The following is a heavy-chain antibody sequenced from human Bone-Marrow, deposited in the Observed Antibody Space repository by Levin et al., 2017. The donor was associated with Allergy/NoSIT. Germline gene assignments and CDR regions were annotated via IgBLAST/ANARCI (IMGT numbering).Heavy chain of an antibody. CDR1: GFIFNTYS. Sequence: GGSLRLSCKASGFIFNTYSMSWVRQAPGKGLEWVSSINGRGNYIYYADSVKGRFTSSRDNAKNSLFLQMNSLRDEDTAVYYCARGRDNYGSGSYVVTFYFDYWGQGSLVTVSS. V-gene: IGHV3-21*06. CDR2: INGRGNYI. J-gene: IGHJ4*02. CDR3: ARGRDNYGSGSYVVTFYFDY. D-gene: IGHD3-10*01.